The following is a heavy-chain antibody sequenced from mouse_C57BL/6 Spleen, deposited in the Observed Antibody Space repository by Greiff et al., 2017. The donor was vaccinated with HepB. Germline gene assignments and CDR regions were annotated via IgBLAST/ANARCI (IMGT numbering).Heavy chain of an antibody. J-gene: IGHJ2*01. CDR3: AREGTTAGYFDY. V-gene: IGHV1-54*01. D-gene: IGHD1-2*01. Sequence: QVQLQQSGAELVRPGPSVKVSCKASGYAFTNYLIEWVKQRPGQGLEWIGVINPGSGGTNYNEKFKGKATLTADKSSSTAYMQLSSLTSEDSAVYFCAREGTTAGYFDYWGQGTTLTVSS. CDR1: GYAFTNYL. CDR2: INPGSGGT.